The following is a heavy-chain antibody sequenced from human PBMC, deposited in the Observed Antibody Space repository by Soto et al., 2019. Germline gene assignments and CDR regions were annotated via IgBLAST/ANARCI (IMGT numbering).Heavy chain of an antibody. V-gene: IGHV4-59*01. CDR2: IYYSGST. J-gene: IGHJ6*03. CDR1: GGSISSYY. Sequence: SETLSLTCTVSGGSISSYYWSWIRQPPGKGLEWIGYIYYSGSTNYNPSLKSRVTISVDTSKNQFSLKLSSVTAADTAVYYCARLFYSSSSYYYYYYMDVWGKGTTVTVSS. CDR3: ARLFYSSSSYYYYYYMDV. D-gene: IGHD6-6*01.